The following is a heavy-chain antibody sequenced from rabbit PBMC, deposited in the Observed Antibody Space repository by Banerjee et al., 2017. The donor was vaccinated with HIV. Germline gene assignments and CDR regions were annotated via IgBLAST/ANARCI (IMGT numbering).Heavy chain of an antibody. D-gene: IGHD4-1*01. CDR1: GFSFSSSYW. V-gene: IGHV1S40*01. CDR2: IGAGSSGTT. Sequence: QSLEESGGDLVKPGASLTLTCTASGFSFSSSYWICWVRQAPGKGLEWIACIGAGSSGTTYYASWAKGPFTISKTSSTTVTLQMTSLTAADTATYFCARDLAGVIGWNFNLWGQGTLVTVS. CDR3: ARDLAGVIGWNFNL. J-gene: IGHJ4*01.